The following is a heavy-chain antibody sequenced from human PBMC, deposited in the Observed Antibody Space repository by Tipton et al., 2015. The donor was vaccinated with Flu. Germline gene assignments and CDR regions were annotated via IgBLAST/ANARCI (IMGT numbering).Heavy chain of an antibody. D-gene: IGHD2-15*01. Sequence: TLSLTCAVYGGSSSGYYWSWIRQPPGKGLEWIGEINHSGSTNYNPSLKSRVTISVDTSKNQFSLKLSSVTAADTAVYYCARRRGYCSGGSCYSRRFDPWGQGTTVTVSS. CDR3: ARRRGYCSGGSCYSRRFDP. V-gene: IGHV4-34*01. CDR2: INHSGST. CDR1: GGSSSGYY. J-gene: IGHJ6*02.